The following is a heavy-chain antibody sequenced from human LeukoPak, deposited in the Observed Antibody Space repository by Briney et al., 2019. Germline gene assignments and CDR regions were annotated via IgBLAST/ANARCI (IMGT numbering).Heavy chain of an antibody. CDR1: GFTFSSYG. CDR3: AKGFIVVVPAAFDY. Sequence: GGPLRLSCAASGFTFSSYGMHWVRQAPGKGLEWVAFIRYDGSNKYYADSVKGRFTISRDNSKNTLYLQMNSLRAEDTAVYYCAKGFIVVVPAAFDYWGQGTLVTVSS. D-gene: IGHD2-2*01. J-gene: IGHJ4*02. V-gene: IGHV3-30*02. CDR2: IRYDGSNK.